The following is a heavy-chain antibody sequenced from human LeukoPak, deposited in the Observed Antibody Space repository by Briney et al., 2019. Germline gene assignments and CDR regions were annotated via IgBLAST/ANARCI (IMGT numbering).Heavy chain of an antibody. CDR2: IQSEGGGGTT. Sequence: GGSLRLSCEASGFIFSSYEMNWVRQAPGKGLEWVGYIQSEGGGGTTRYAAAVVGRFIISRDDSKSVAFLQMSSLKIDDTGVYYCARDVGGRTPFRFWGQGTMVAVSS. CDR1: GFIFSSYE. CDR3: ARDVGGRTPFRF. D-gene: IGHD2-15*01. J-gene: IGHJ4*02. V-gene: IGHV3-49*04.